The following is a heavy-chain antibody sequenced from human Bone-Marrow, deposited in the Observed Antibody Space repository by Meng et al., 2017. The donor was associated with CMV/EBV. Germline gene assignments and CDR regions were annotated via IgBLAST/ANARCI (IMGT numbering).Heavy chain of an antibody. CDR2: IIPIFGTA. CDR1: GGTFSSYA. CDR3: ARERGQMHLTNYYYYGMDV. J-gene: IGHJ6*02. Sequence: ASVKVSCKASGGTFSSYAISWVRQAPGQGLEWMGGIIPIFGTANYAQKFQGRVTITTDESTSTAYMELSSLRSEDTAVYYCARERGQMHLTNYYYYGMDVWGQGTTVTVSS. D-gene: IGHD1-1*01. V-gene: IGHV1-69*05.